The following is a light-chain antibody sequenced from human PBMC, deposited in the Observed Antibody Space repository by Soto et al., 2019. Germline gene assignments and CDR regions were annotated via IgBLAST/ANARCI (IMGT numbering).Light chain of an antibody. CDR1: QGINSY. CDR2: KAS. V-gene: IGKV1-8*01. J-gene: IGKJ1*01. CDR3: QQYNSYST. Sequence: AIRMTQSPSSLSASTGDRVTITCRASQGINSYLAWYQQKPGKAPKLLIYKASSLESGVPSRFSGSGSGTEFTLTISSLQPDDFATYYCQQYNSYSTFGQGTKVEIK.